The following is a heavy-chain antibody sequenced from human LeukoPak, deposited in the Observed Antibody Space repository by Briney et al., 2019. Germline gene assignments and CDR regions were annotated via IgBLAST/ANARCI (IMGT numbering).Heavy chain of an antibody. CDR2: ISYDGSNK. Sequence: GGSLRLSCAASGFTFSSYAMHWVRQAPGKGLEWVAVISYDGSNKYYADSVKGRFTISRDNSKNTLYLQMNSLRAEDTAVYYCAGSSPRVNRSPIDYWGQGTLVTVSS. CDR3: AGSSPRVNRSPIDY. V-gene: IGHV3-30*04. D-gene: IGHD1-14*01. CDR1: GFTFSSYA. J-gene: IGHJ4*02.